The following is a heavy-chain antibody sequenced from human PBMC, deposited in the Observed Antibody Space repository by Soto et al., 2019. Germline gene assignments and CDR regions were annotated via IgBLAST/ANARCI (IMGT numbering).Heavy chain of an antibody. CDR3: ARDDRWELLPPGSYYYGVDV. CDR2: ISYDGSNK. V-gene: IGHV3-30-3*01. CDR1: GFAFFSYP. J-gene: IGHJ6*02. D-gene: IGHD1-26*01. Sequence: GGPLNLCCAALGFAFFSYPMDWICEAPGKVLEWVAVISYDGSNKYYADSVKGRFTISRDNSKNTLYLQMNSLRAEDTAVYYCARDDRWELLPPGSYYYGVDVWGQGT.